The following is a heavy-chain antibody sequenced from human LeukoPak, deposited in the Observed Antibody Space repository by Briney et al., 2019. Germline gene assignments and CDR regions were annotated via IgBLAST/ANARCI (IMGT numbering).Heavy chain of an antibody. CDR3: ARWDHEYQLSTYYYYYYMDV. V-gene: IGHV4-30-2*05. J-gene: IGHJ6*03. CDR1: GGSISSGGYY. D-gene: IGHD2-2*01. Sequence: PSETLSLTCTVSGGSISSGGYYWSWIRQPPGKGLEWIGYIYHSGSTYYNPSLKSRVTISVDTSKNQFSLTLSSVTAADTAVYYCARWDHEYQLSTYYYYYYMDVWGKGTTVTVSS. CDR2: IYHSGST.